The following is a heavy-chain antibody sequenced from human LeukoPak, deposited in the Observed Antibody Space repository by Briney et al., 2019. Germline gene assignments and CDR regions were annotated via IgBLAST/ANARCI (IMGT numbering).Heavy chain of an antibody. V-gene: IGHV3-21*06. CDR2: ISSSSSYI. D-gene: IGHD4-17*01. CDR1: GFTFSTYS. J-gene: IGHJ4*02. Sequence: GGSLRLSCAASGFTFSTYSMNWVRQAPGKGLEWVSSISSSSSYIYYADSVKGRFTISRDNAKNSLYLQMNSLRAEDTAVYYCARDLYGDYAFDYWGQGTLVTVSS. CDR3: ARDLYGDYAFDY.